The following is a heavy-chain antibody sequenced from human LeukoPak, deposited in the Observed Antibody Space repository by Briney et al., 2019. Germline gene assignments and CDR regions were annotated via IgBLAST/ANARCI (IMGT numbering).Heavy chain of an antibody. CDR1: GGSVSSYY. Sequence: SETLSLTCTAAGGSVSSYYWRWVRHPPRKGLEWIGAIYHSGSTNYNPSLKSRVTISVDKSKNQFSLKLSSMTAADTAVYYCARGYYDSSGYPNHFDYWGQGTLVTVSS. J-gene: IGHJ4*02. V-gene: IGHV4-4*02. CDR3: ARGYYDSSGYPNHFDY. CDR2: IYHSGST. D-gene: IGHD3-22*01.